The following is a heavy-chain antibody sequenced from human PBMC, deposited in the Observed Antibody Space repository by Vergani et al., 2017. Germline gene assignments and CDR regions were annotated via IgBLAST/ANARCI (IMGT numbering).Heavy chain of an antibody. J-gene: IGHJ4*02. D-gene: IGHD7-27*01. CDR2: INPNSGGT. Sequence: QVQLVQSGAEVKKPGASVKVSCKASGYTFTGYYMHWVRQAPGQGLEWMGWINPNSGGTNNAQNFQGRVTMTRDTSISTAYMELSRLRSDDTAVYYCARDRTGEFDYWGQGPLVTVSS. CDR1: GYTFTGYY. CDR3: ARDRTGEFDY. V-gene: IGHV1-2*02.